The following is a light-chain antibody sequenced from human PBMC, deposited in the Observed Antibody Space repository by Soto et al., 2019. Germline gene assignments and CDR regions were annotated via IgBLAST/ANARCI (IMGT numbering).Light chain of an antibody. V-gene: IGKV3-15*01. CDR2: GAS. J-gene: IGKJ1*01. Sequence: EVMLIQSPATLSMSPGERATLSCRASETVATNLDWYQQKPGQAPRLLISGASTRAAGISDRFRGGGSGTEFTLTITSLRSEDSGTYYCQQYFEWPPMTFGQGTKVEI. CDR3: QQYFEWPPMT. CDR1: ETVATN.